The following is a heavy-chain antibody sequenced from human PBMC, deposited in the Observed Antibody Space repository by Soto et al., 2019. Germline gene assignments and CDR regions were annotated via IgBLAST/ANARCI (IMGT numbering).Heavy chain of an antibody. J-gene: IGHJ4*02. CDR2: IDWDDDK. CDR3: ARGGYYDSSGYSYYFDY. CDR1: GFSLSTSGMC. V-gene: IGHV2-70*01. Sequence: SGPTLVNPTQTLTLTCTFSGFSLSTSGMCVSWIRQPPGKALEWLALIDWDDDKYYSTSLKTRLTISKDTSKNQVVLTMTNMDPVDTATYYCARGGYYDSSGYSYYFDYWGQGTLVTVSS. D-gene: IGHD3-22*01.